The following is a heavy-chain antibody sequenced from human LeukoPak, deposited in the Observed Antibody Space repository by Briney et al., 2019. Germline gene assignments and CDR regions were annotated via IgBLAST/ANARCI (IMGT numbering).Heavy chain of an antibody. J-gene: IGHJ3*02. D-gene: IGHD5-12*01. CDR3: ARLSWLRHACDI. Sequence: ASVKVSCKASGYTFTSYGISWVRQAPGQGLEWMGWISAYNGNTNYAQKLQGRVTMNTDTSTSTAYMELRSLRSDDTAVYYCARLSWLRHACDIWGQGTMVTVSS. CDR2: ISAYNGNT. V-gene: IGHV1-18*01. CDR1: GYTFTSYG.